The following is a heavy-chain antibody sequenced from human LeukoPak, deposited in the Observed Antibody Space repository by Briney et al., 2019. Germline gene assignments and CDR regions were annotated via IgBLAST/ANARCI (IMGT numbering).Heavy chain of an antibody. CDR3: ARGGVISGYPLPNYYYGMDV. J-gene: IGHJ6*02. Sequence: PSETLSLTCAVYGGSFSGYYWSWIRQPPGKGLEWIGEINHSGSTNYNPSLKSRVTISVDTSKNQFSLKLSSVTAADTAVYYCARGGVISGYPLPNYYYGMDVWGQGTLVTVSS. V-gene: IGHV4-34*01. CDR2: INHSGST. CDR1: GGSFSGYY. D-gene: IGHD3-22*01.